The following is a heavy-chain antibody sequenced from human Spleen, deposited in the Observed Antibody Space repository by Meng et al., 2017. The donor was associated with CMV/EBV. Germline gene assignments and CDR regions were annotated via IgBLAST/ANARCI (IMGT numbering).Heavy chain of an antibody. CDR3: ARHRRAAAAGTGLRWFDP. CDR2: IYYTAST. J-gene: IGHJ5*02. Sequence: SETLSLTCSVSGGSISSSSYYWGWIRQPPGKGLKWIGSIYYTASTYYNPSLKRRITISVDTSKNQFSLKLISVTAADTAVYYCARHRRAAAAGTGLRWFDPWGQGTLVTVSS. V-gene: IGHV4-39*07. CDR1: GGSISSSSYY. D-gene: IGHD5-12*01.